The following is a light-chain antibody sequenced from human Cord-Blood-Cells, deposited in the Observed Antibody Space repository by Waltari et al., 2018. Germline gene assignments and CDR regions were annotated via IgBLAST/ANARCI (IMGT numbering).Light chain of an antibody. CDR2: GNS. J-gene: IGLJ3*02. CDR3: QSYDSSLSGSWV. Sequence: QSVLTQPPSVSGAPGQRVTISCTGSSSNIGAGYDVHWYHPLQGTAPNLLIYGNSNRPSGVPDRFSGSKSGTSAALSITGLQAEDEADYYCQSYDSSLSGSWVFGGGTKLTVL. V-gene: IGLV1-40*01. CDR1: SSNIGAGYD.